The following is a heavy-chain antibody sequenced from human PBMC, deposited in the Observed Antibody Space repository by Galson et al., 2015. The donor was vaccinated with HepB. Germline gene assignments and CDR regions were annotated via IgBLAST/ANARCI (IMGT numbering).Heavy chain of an antibody. D-gene: IGHD3-10*01. Sequence: SVKVSCKVSGYTLTELSMHWVRQAPGKGLEWMGGFDPEDGETIYAQKFQGRVTMTEDTSTDTAYMELSSLRSEDTAVYYCATDLSYYGSGSYYATVYWGQGTLVTVSS. CDR3: ATDLSYYGSGSYYATVY. V-gene: IGHV1-24*01. J-gene: IGHJ4*02. CDR1: GYTLTELS. CDR2: FDPEDGET.